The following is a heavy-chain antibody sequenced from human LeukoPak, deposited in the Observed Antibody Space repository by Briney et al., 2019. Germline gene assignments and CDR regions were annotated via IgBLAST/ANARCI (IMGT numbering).Heavy chain of an antibody. CDR1: EFTFSSYW. D-gene: IGHD1-1*01. J-gene: IGHJ4*02. CDR3: VRDLDSLAFF. V-gene: IGHV3-74*01. Sequence: GGSLRLSCAASEFTFSSYWMHWVRLAPGKGLVWVSRINTDGSSTNYADSVKGRFTISRDNAKNTLYLQMNSLRAEDTAVYYCVRDLDSLAFFWGQGTLVTVSS. CDR2: INTDGSST.